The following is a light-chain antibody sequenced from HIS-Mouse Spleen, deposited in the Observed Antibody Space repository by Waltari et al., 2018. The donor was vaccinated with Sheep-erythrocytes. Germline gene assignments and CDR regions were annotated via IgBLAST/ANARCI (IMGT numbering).Light chain of an antibody. CDR1: KLGDKY. V-gene: IGLV3-1*01. J-gene: IGLJ2*01. CDR2: QDS. Sequence: SYELTQPPSVSVSPGQTASITCSGDKLGDKYACWYQQKPGQSPVLVIYQDSKRPSGIPERVSCSNAGNTATLTISGTQAMDEADYYCQAWDSSTPVFGGGTKLTVL. CDR3: QAWDSSTPV.